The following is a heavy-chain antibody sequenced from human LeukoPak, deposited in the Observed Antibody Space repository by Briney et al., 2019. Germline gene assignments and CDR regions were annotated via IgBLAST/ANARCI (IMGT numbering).Heavy chain of an antibody. CDR1: GYSISSGYY. V-gene: IGHV4-38-2*02. CDR2: IYHSGST. Sequence: PSETLSLTCTVSGYSISSGYYWGWIRQPPGKGLEWIGSIYHSGSTYYNPSLKSRVTISVDTSKNQFSLKLSSVTAADTAVYYCARARIYYYMDVWGKGTTVTISS. J-gene: IGHJ6*03. D-gene: IGHD2/OR15-2a*01. CDR3: ARARIYYYMDV.